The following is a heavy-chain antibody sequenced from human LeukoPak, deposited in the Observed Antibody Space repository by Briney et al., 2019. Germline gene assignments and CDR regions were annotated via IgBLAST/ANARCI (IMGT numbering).Heavy chain of an antibody. D-gene: IGHD4-17*01. V-gene: IGHV3-21*06. J-gene: IGHJ4*02. CDR3: ARSYDYGDIAFDY. CDR2: ISSSSSYI. CDR1: GFTFTAYS. Sequence: GGSLRLSCAAYGFTFTAYSMNWVRQAPGKGLEWVSSISSSSSYIYYANSVRGRFAISRDNAKNSLYLQMDSLRAEDTAVYFCARSYDYGDIAFDYWGQGTLVTVSS.